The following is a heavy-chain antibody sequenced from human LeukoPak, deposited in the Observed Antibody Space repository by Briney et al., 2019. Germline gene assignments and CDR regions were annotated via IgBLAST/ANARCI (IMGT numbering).Heavy chain of an antibody. Sequence: ASAKVSCKASGYTFTSYGISWVRQAPGQGLEWMGWISAYNGNTNYAQKLQGRVTMTTDTSTSTAYMELRSLRSDDTAVYYCARAAIAASGLRHFDYWGQGTLVTVSS. CDR1: GYTFTSYG. V-gene: IGHV1-18*01. CDR2: ISAYNGNT. CDR3: ARAAIAASGLRHFDY. D-gene: IGHD6-13*01. J-gene: IGHJ4*02.